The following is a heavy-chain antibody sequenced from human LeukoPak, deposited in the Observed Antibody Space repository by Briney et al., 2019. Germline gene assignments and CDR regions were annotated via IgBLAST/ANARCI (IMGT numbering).Heavy chain of an antibody. CDR1: GGSISSGGYS. CDR2: IYHSGST. J-gene: IGHJ6*02. D-gene: IGHD4-17*01. V-gene: IGHV4-30-2*01. CDR3: ARGSRINHDYGDYVVGMDV. Sequence: SETLSLTCAVSGGSISSGGYSWSWIRQPPGKGLEWIGYIYHSGSTYYNPSLKSRVTISVDRSKNQFSLKLSSVTAADTAVYYCARGSRINHDYGDYVVGMDVWGQGTTVTVSS.